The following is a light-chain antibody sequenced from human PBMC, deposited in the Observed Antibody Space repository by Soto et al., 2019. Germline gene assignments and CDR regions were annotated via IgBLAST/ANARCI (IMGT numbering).Light chain of an antibody. V-gene: IGLV1-47*01. CDR3: ATWDDSVGGPV. CDR2: RNN. CDR1: RSNVGSNY. Sequence: QSVLTQPPSASATPGQRVTVSCSGTRSNVGSNYVYWYQQLPGTAPKLLIYRNNQRPSGVPDRFSGSKSATSASLAISGLQSEDEADYYCATWDDSVGGPVFGGGTKVTVL. J-gene: IGLJ3*02.